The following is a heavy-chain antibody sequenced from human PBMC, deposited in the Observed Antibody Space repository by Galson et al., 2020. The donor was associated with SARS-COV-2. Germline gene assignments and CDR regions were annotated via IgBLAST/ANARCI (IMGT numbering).Heavy chain of an antibody. CDR3: ARDRQKNDFWSGYYTGIGGYYYYGMDV. V-gene: IGHV3-48*02. Sequence: TGGSLRLSCAASGFTFSSYSMNWVRQAPGKGLEWVSYISSSSSTIYYADSVMGRFTISRDNAKNSLYLQMNSLRDEDTAVYYCARDRQKNDFWSGYYTGIGGYYYYGMDVWGQGTTVTVSS. CDR1: GFTFSSYS. J-gene: IGHJ6*02. CDR2: ISSSSSTI. D-gene: IGHD3-3*01.